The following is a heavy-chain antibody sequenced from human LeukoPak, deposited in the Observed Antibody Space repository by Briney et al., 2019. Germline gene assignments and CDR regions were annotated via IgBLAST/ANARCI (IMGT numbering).Heavy chain of an antibody. J-gene: IGHJ4*02. CDR1: GGSISSYY. D-gene: IGHD1-26*01. Sequence: LETLSLTCTVSGGSISSYYWSWIRQPPGQGLEWIGYIYYSGSTNYNPSLKSRVTISVDTSKNQFSLKLSSVTAADTAVYYCARALALGQLLFDYWGQGTLVTVSS. CDR2: IYYSGST. V-gene: IGHV4-59*01. CDR3: ARALALGQLLFDY.